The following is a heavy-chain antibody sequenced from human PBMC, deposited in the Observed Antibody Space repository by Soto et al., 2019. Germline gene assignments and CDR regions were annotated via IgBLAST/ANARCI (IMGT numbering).Heavy chain of an antibody. CDR1: GASVSNYY. D-gene: IGHD5-18*01. V-gene: IGHV4-4*07. CDR2: IYTSGST. CDR3: ARGGIQLSYAFDY. Sequence: SETLSLTCSVSGASVSNYYWSWIRQPAGKGLEHIGRIYTSGSTSYNPSLKSRVTMSMDTSQTQIYLNLTSVTAADTAVYYCARGGIQLSYAFDYWGQGIQVTVSS. J-gene: IGHJ4*02.